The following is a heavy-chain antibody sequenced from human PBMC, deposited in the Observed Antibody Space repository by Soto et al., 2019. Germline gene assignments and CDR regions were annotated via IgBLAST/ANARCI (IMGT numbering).Heavy chain of an antibody. D-gene: IGHD6-13*01. CDR1: GFTFSDYT. V-gene: IGHV3-23*01. Sequence: LRLSCAASGFTFSDYTMTWVRQAPGKGLEWVSGISSSGGNTYYADSVKGRFTITRDNSKNTLSLQMDSLRAEDTAVYYCAKNGASSKTWYMWYYALDVWGQGTTVTVSS. J-gene: IGHJ6*02. CDR2: ISSSGGNT. CDR3: AKNGASSKTWYMWYYALDV.